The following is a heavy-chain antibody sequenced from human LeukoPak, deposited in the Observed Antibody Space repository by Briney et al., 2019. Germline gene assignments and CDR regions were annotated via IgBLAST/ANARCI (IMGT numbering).Heavy chain of an antibody. CDR1: GFTFSNYG. V-gene: IGHV3-30*18. J-gene: IGHJ4*02. CDR3: AKGVRIAAAGLFDY. CDR2: IPYDGSNK. Sequence: QSGGSLRLYCAASGFTFSNYGMHWVRQAPGKGLEWVAVIPYDGSNKYYADSVKGRFTISRDNSKNTLYLQMNSLRAEDTAVYYCAKGVRIAAAGLFDYWGQGTLVTVSS. D-gene: IGHD6-13*01.